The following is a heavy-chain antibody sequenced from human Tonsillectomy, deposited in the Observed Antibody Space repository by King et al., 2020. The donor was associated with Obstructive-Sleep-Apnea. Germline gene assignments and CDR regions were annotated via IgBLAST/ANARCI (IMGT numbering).Heavy chain of an antibody. CDR3: AKDYSSWYNYYAMDV. CDR2: MKHDEGDK. J-gene: IGHJ6*02. D-gene: IGHD6-13*01. V-gene: IGHV3-30*02. CDR1: GFTFRSYG. Sequence: VQLVESGGGVVQPGGSLRLPCAASGFTFRSYGMNWVRQAPGKGLEGGACMKHDEGDKNYADSGRGRFTISRDKSKNTLFLQMSSLRAEDTAVYYCAKDYSSWYNYYAMDVWGQGTTVIVSS.